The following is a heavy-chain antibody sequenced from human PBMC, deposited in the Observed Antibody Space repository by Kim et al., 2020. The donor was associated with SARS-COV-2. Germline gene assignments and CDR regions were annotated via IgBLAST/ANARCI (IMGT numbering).Heavy chain of an antibody. CDR3: ARVPLLEKATIRG. CDR2: IHPTDGST. V-gene: IGHV1-46*01. D-gene: IGHD5-12*01. CDR1: GFLFTSYF. Sequence: ASVKVSCKASGFLFTSYFMFWVRQAPGQGLEWMGLIHPTDGSTTFAQKFQGRLTLTRDTSTSTVYMGLSSLTSEDTAVYYCARVPLLEKATIRGWGQGTLVTVSS. J-gene: IGHJ1*01.